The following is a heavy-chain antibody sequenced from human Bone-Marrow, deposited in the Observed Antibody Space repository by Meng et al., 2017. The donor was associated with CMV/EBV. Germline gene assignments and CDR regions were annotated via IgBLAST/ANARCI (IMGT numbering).Heavy chain of an antibody. CDR3: ARVSSTNRFYFDY. Sequence: ASVKVSCKASGYTFTGYYMHWVRQAPGQGLEWMGWINPNSGGTNYAQKFQGRVTMTRDTSISTAYMELSRLRSEDTAVYYCARVSSTNRFYFDYWGQGTLVTVSS. D-gene: IGHD2-2*01. CDR1: GYTFTGYY. CDR2: INPNSGGT. V-gene: IGHV1-2*02. J-gene: IGHJ4*02.